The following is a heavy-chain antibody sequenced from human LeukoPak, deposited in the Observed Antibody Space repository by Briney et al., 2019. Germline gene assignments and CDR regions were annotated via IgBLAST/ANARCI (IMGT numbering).Heavy chain of an antibody. D-gene: IGHD3-22*01. Sequence: GGSLRLSCAASGFTFSSYAMHWVREAPGKGLEYVSAISSNGGSTYYANSVKGRFTISRDNSKNTLYLQMCSLRAEDMAVYYCAREPYYYDSSGYYIFDYWGQGTLVTVSS. CDR2: ISSNGGST. CDR3: AREPYYYDSSGYYIFDY. CDR1: GFTFSSYA. V-gene: IGHV3-64*01. J-gene: IGHJ4*02.